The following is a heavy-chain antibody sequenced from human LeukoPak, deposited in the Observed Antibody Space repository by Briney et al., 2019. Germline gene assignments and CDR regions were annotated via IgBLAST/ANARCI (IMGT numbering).Heavy chain of an antibody. D-gene: IGHD2-21*02. CDR2: IIPILGIA. V-gene: IGHV1-69*04. CDR1: GGTFSSYA. J-gene: IGHJ4*02. Sequence: ASVKVSCKASGGTFSSYAISWVRQAPGQGLEWMGRIIPILGIANYAQKFQGRVTITADKSTSTAYMELSSLRSEDTAVYYCARAGGVTDYLDYWGQGTLVTVPS. CDR3: ARAGGVTDYLDY.